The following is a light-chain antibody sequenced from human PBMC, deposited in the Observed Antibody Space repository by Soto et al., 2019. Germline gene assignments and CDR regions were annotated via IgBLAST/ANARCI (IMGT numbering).Light chain of an antibody. CDR2: DAS. CDR3: EQRSSWPCT. J-gene: IGKJ1*01. Sequence: EIVLTQSPATLSLSPGERATLSCRASQSVSSYLAWYQQKPGQAPRLLIYDASNRATGIPARFSGSGFGTDLSLTFGCLETEDFAVYYCEQRSSWPCTCGQGAWVEV. V-gene: IGKV3-11*01. CDR1: QSVSSY.